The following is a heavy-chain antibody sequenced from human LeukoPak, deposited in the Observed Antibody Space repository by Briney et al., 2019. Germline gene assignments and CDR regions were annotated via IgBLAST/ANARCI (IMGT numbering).Heavy chain of an antibody. V-gene: IGHV3-23*01. J-gene: IGHJ4*02. CDR1: GFTFSSYS. CDR3: AKNPRLEGWIYFDS. D-gene: IGHD1-1*01. Sequence: GSLRLSCAASGFTFSSYSMSWVRQAPGKGLEWVSSISGSGGRIDYADSVKGRFTISRDNSKNTLSLQMNSLTAEDTAVYYCAKNPRLEGWIYFDSWGQGILVTVSS. CDR2: ISGSGGRI.